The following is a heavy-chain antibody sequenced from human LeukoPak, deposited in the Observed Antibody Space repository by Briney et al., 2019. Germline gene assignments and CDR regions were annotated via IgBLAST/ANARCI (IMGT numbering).Heavy chain of an antibody. J-gene: IGHJ3*02. CDR3: ASNWGPTTDAFDI. D-gene: IGHD7-27*01. V-gene: IGHV1-69*06. CDR1: GGTFSSYT. Sequence: ASVKVSCKASGGTFSSYTISWVRQAPGQGLEWMGGITPLFGTPDYAQKFQDRLTITADKSTSTAYMELSSLRSEDTAVYYCASNWGPTTDAFDIWGQGTMVTVSS. CDR2: ITPLFGTP.